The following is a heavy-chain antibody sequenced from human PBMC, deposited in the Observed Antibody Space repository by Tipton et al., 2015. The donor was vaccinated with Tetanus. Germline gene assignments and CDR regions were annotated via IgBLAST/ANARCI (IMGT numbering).Heavy chain of an antibody. V-gene: IGHV3-23*01. CDR2: ISGGGHNT. Sequence: SLRLSCTASGFSFGDYAMAWVRQAPGEGLEWVSTISGGGHNTHYADSVQGRFTISRDNSKNTMYLQMNSPRAEDTAVYYCTKDVGIVLFDYWGQGTLVTVSS. J-gene: IGHJ4*02. CDR3: TKDVGIVLFDY. D-gene: IGHD2-8*01. CDR1: GFSFGDYA.